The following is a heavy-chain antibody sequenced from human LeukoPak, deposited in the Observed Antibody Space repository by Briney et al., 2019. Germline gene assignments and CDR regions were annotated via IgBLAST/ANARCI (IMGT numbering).Heavy chain of an antibody. CDR2: ISHSGDT. Sequence: KASETLSLTCTVSGHSITSYYWGWIRQSPGKGLECIAYISHSGDTNYNPSLKSRVTISMDTSKNQFSLKLNSVTAADTAVYYCARTARVFDYWGQGMQVTVSS. CDR1: GHSITSYY. D-gene: IGHD5-18*01. V-gene: IGHV4-4*09. J-gene: IGHJ4*02. CDR3: ARTARVFDY.